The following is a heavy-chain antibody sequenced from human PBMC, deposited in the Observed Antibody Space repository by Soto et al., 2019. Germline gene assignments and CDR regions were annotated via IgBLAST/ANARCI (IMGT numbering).Heavy chain of an antibody. D-gene: IGHD3-22*01. CDR3: AREVDYYDSSGYYPRFDY. Sequence: QVQLVQSGAEVKKPGSSVKVFCKASGGTFSSYAISWVRQAPGQGLEWMGGIIPIFGTANYAQKFQGRVTITADESTSTAYMELSSLRSEDTAVYYCAREVDYYDSSGYYPRFDYWGQGTLVTVSS. J-gene: IGHJ4*02. CDR1: GGTFSSYA. V-gene: IGHV1-69*01. CDR2: IIPIFGTA.